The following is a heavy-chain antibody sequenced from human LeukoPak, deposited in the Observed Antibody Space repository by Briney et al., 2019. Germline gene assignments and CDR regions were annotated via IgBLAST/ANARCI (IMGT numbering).Heavy chain of an antibody. Sequence: QPGGSLRLSCAASGFSISTYWIHWVRQAPGKGLVWVSRINPDGSTTYYADSVKGRITISRDNAKNTLYLQMNSLRAEDTAVYYCARGADSGYSSDNWGQGTLVSVSS. D-gene: IGHD3-9*01. CDR1: GFSISTYW. CDR3: ARGADSGYSSDN. CDR2: INPDGSTT. J-gene: IGHJ4*02. V-gene: IGHV3-74*01.